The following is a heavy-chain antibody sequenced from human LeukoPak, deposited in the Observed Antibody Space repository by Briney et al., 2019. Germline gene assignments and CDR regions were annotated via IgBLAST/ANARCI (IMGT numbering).Heavy chain of an antibody. V-gene: IGHV4-4*07. D-gene: IGHD5-24*01. CDR3: ARGDGYNRY. CDR2: IYTSGST. Sequence: SETLSLTCTASGGSISSYYWSWIRQPAGKGLEWIGRIYTSGSTNYNPSVKSRVTISIDTSKSQFSLKLTSVTAADTAVYFCARGDGYNRYWGQGTLVTVSS. J-gene: IGHJ4*02. CDR1: GGSISSYY.